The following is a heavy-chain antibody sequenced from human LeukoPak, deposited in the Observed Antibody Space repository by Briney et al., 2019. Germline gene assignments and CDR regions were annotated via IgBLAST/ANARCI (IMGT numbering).Heavy chain of an antibody. V-gene: IGHV1-24*01. CDR2: FDPEDGET. D-gene: IGHD2-15*01. CDR3: ATDLKYCSGGSCYPTEYFQH. Sequence: ASVKVSCKASGYTFTGYYMHWVRQAPGQGLEWMGGFDPEDGETIYAQKFQGRVTMTEDTSTDTAYMELSSLRSEDTAVYYCATDLKYCSGGSCYPTEYFQHWGQGTLVTVSS. CDR1: GYTFTGYY. J-gene: IGHJ1*01.